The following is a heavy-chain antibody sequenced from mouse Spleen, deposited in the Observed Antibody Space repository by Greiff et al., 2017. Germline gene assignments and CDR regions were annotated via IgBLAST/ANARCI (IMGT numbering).Heavy chain of an antibody. J-gene: IGHJ3*01. CDR1: GFTFSSYA. CDR2: ISSGGSYT. V-gene: IGHV5-9-3*01. Sequence: EVHLVESGGGLVKPGGSLKLSCAASGFTFSSYAMSWVRQTPEKRLEWVATISSGGSYTYYPDSVKGRFTISRDNAKNTLYLQMSSLRSEDTAMYYCARHSDLLSWFAYWGQGTLVTVSA. CDR3: ARHSDLLSWFAY. D-gene: IGHD2-1*01.